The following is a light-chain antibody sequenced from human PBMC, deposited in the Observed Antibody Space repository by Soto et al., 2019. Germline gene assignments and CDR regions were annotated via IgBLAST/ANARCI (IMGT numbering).Light chain of an antibody. V-gene: IGKV3-15*01. CDR1: QTVASN. CDR3: QQYHNWPPQYS. Sequence: EIVMTQSPAILSVSPGERATHSCRASQTVASNLAWYQQKPGQAPRLLIHGASTRATGVSARFSGSGSGTEFTLTISSLQSEDFAVYYCQQYHNWPPQYSFGQGTKLQIK. J-gene: IGKJ2*01. CDR2: GAS.